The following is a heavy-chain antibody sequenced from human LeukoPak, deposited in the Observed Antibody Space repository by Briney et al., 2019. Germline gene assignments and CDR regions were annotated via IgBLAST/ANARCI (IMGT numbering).Heavy chain of an antibody. CDR2: HT. V-gene: IGHV4-31*03. Sequence: SETLSLTCTVSGGSISSGGYYWSWIRQYPGEGLEWMGYHTWYNPSLKSRVTISVATTKDQFSLKLGSVHAADTAVYYCARAILTPSGYVWHFDRWGRGTLVTVSS. CDR3: ARAILTPSGYVWHFDR. D-gene: IGHD3-3*01. J-gene: IGHJ2*01. CDR1: GGSISSGGYY.